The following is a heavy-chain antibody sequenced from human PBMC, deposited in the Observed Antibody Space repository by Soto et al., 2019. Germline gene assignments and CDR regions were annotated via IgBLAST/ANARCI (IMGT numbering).Heavy chain of an antibody. J-gene: IGHJ6*02. CDR1: GYTFTSYG. Sequence: AASVKVSCKASGYTFTSYGISWVRQAPGQGLEWMGWISAYNGNTNYAQKLQGRVTMTTDTSTSTAYMELRSLRSDDTAVYYCARGIVVVPAAIPIRYYYGMDVWGQGTTVTVSS. D-gene: IGHD2-2*01. CDR3: ARGIVVVPAAIPIRYYYGMDV. V-gene: IGHV1-18*04. CDR2: ISAYNGNT.